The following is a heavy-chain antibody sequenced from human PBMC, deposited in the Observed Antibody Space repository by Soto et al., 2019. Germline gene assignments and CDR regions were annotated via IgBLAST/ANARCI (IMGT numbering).Heavy chain of an antibody. D-gene: IGHD5-12*01. V-gene: IGHV5-51*01. CDR1: GYSFTNYW. CDR3: ARHSLATQPGDY. J-gene: IGHJ4*02. Sequence: GESLKISCQGSGYSFTNYWIGWVRQLPGKGLEWMGIIYPGDSDTRYSPSFQGQVTISVDNSIDTAYLEWTTLRASDSAMYYCARHSLATQPGDYWGQGTRVTVSS. CDR2: IYPGDSDT.